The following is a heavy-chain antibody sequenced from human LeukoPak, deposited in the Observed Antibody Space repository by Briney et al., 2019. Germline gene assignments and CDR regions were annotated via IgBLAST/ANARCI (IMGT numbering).Heavy chain of an antibody. D-gene: IGHD6-13*01. Sequence: ASVKVSCKASGYTLTGYYMHWVRQAPGQGLEWMGWINPNSGGTNYAQKFQGRVTMTRDTSISTAYMELSRLRSDDTAVYYCARHPIAAAGQTPSPFDIWGQGTMVTVSS. CDR1: GYTLTGYY. V-gene: IGHV1-2*02. J-gene: IGHJ3*02. CDR3: ARHPIAAAGQTPSPFDI. CDR2: INPNSGGT.